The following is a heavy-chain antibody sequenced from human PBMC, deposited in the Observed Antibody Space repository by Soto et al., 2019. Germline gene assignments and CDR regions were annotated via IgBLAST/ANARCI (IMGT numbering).Heavy chain of an antibody. CDR2: IIPILGIA. D-gene: IGHD2-15*01. CDR3: ARDPRYCSGVSCQMKGPIDY. V-gene: IGHV1-69*08. CDR1: GGTFSSYT. J-gene: IGHJ4*02. Sequence: QVQLVQSGAEVKKPGSSVKVSCKASGGTFSSYTISWVRQAPGQGLEWMGRIIPILGIANYAQKFEGRVTITADKSKRTAHMEMSSLLSEDTAVYYGARDPRYCSGVSCQMKGPIDYWGQGTLVTVSS.